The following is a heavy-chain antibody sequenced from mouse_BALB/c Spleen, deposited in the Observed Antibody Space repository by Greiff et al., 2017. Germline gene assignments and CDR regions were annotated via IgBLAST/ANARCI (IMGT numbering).Heavy chain of an antibody. D-gene: IGHD1-3*01. CDR1: GFSLTGYG. Sequence: VKLMESGPGLVAPSQSLSISCTASGFSLTGYGVNWVRQPPGKGLEWLGMIWGDGSTDYYSALKSRLSISKDNSKSQVFLKMNSLQTDDTARYYCTRDEGSSRWYFDVWGEGTTVTVSS. CDR3: TRDEGSSRWYFDV. J-gene: IGHJ1*01. CDR2: IWGDGST. V-gene: IGHV2-6-7*01.